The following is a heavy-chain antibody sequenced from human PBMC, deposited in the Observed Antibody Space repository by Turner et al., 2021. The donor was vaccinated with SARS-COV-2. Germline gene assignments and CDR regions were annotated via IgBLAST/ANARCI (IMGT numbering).Heavy chain of an antibody. V-gene: IGHV3-21*01. CDR3: ARARWHYYDSSGYFDH. J-gene: IGHJ4*02. Sequence: EVQLVESGGGLVKPGGSLRLSCAASGFTFSTYSMNWVRQAPGKGLEWVSSISSSSSYIYYANSVKGRLTISRDNAKNSLYLQMNSLRAEDTAVYYCARARWHYYDSSGYFDHWGQGTLVTVSS. CDR1: GFTFSTYS. D-gene: IGHD3-22*01. CDR2: ISSSSSYI.